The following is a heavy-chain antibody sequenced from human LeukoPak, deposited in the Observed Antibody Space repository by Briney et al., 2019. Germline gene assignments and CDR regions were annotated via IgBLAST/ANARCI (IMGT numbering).Heavy chain of an antibody. CDR1: GGSFSGYY. CDR3: ARGRYSSGWYDY. D-gene: IGHD6-19*01. CDR2: INHSGST. J-gene: IGHJ4*02. V-gene: IGHV4-34*01. Sequence: MPSETLSLTCAVYGGSFSGYYWSWIRQPPGKGLEWIGEINHSGSTNYNPSLKSRVTISVDTSKNQFSLKLSSVTAADTAVYYCARGRYSSGWYDYWGQGTLVTVSS.